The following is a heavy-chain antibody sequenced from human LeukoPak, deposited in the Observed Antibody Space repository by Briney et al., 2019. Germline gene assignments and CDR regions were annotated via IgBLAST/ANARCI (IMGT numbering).Heavy chain of an antibody. CDR3: ARDFYYYMDV. CDR1: GFTFSRHG. J-gene: IGHJ6*03. CDR2: ISYDGSNK. Sequence: PGGSLRLSCAASGFTFSRHGMHWVRQAPGKGLEWVAVISYDGSNKHYADSVKGRFTISRDNSKNTLYLQMGSLRAEDMAVYYCARDFYYYMDVWGKGTTVTISS. V-gene: IGHV3-30*03.